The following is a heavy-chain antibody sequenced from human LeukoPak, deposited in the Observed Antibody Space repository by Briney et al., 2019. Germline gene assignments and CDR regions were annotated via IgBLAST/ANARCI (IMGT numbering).Heavy chain of an antibody. V-gene: IGHV3-7*01. CDR1: GFTFSSYS. J-gene: IGHJ3*02. Sequence: GGSLRLSCAASGFTFSSYSMSWVRQAPGKGLEWVANIKQDGSEKYYVDSVKGRFTISRDNAKNSLYLQMNSLRAEDTAVYYCARRPRGLGFDIWGQGTMVTVSS. CDR2: IKQDGSEK. D-gene: IGHD6-19*01. CDR3: ARRPRGLGFDI.